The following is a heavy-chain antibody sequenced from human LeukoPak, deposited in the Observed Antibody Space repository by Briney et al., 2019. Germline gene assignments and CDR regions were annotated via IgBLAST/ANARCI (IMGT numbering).Heavy chain of an antibody. Sequence: GGSLRLSCAASGFTFSSYAMSWVRQAPGKGLEWVSSISSSSSYIYYADSVKGRFTISRDNAKNSLYLQMNSLRAEDTAVYYCARLYYDILTGYRDVWGKGTTVTVSS. CDR1: GFTFSSYA. CDR3: ARLYYDILTGYRDV. CDR2: ISSSSSYI. D-gene: IGHD3-9*01. J-gene: IGHJ6*04. V-gene: IGHV3-21*04.